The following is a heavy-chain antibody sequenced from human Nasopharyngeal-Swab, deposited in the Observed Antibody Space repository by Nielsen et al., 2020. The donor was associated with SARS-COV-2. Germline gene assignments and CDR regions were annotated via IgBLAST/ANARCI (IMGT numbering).Heavy chain of an antibody. CDR3: AKVLTGANIYYSLDV. CDR1: GFTFTSYP. CDR2: VGGSGNP. J-gene: IGHJ6*02. Sequence: GESLKISCAASGFTFTSYPMSWVRQAPGKGLEWVSGVGGSGNPYYADSVKGRFTLSRDNSKNTLSLQMNSLRAEDTAVYYCAKVLTGANIYYSLDVWGQGTTVTVSS. V-gene: IGHV3-23*01. D-gene: IGHD3-9*01.